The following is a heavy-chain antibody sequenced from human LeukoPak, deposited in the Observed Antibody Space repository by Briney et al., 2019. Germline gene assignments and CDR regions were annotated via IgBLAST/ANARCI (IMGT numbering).Heavy chain of an antibody. D-gene: IGHD4-11*01. CDR2: IYYSGST. V-gene: IGHV4-59*01. CDR3: ARDAMDGNYPGGDY. J-gene: IGHJ4*02. Sequence: SETLSLTCTVSGGSISSYYWSWIRQPPGKGLEWIGYIYYSGSTNYNPSLKSRVTISVDTSKNQFSLKLSSVTAADTAVYYCARDAMDGNYPGGDYWGQGTLVTVSS. CDR1: GGSISSYY.